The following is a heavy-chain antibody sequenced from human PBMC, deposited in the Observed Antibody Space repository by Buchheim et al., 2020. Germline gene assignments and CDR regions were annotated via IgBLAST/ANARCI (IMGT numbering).Heavy chain of an antibody. J-gene: IGHJ4*02. CDR3: VRGRGYDPNFDF. CDR2: VNPYGGST. Sequence: VKKPGASVKVSCKASGYAFTTYYVHWVRQAPGQGLEWMGIVNPYGGSTSVAQKFQGRVTMTRDTSTTTVYMEVNSLRSEDTAVYYCVRGRGYDPNFDFWGQGTL. CDR1: GYAFTTYY. D-gene: IGHD5-12*01. V-gene: IGHV1-46*03.